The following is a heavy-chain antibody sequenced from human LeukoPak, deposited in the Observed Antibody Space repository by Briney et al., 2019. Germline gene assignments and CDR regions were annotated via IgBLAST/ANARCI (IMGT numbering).Heavy chain of an antibody. V-gene: IGHV1-3*01. CDR2: ITAANT. D-gene: IGHD1-26*01. J-gene: IGHJ3*01. CDR3: ARGGASRPDF. CDR1: GYTFTKFA. Sequence: ASVKVSCKASGYTFTKFAIHWVRQAPGQRLEWMGWITAANTKYSQNFQGTVTITWDTSASTVYMELSSLGSEDTAVYYCARGGASRPDFWGQGTMVTVSS.